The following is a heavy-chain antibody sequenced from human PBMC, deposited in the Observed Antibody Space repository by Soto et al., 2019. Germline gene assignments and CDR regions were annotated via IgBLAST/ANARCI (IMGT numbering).Heavy chain of an antibody. V-gene: IGHV3-30*18. CDR1: GFTFSIYG. D-gene: IGHD1-26*01. J-gene: IGHJ3*02. CDR2: ISYDGSNK. CDR3: AKGGVGATYAFDI. Sequence: GGSLRLSCAASGFTFSIYGMHWVRHAPGKGLEWVAVISYDGSNKYYADSVKGRFTISRDNSKNTLYLQMNSLRAEDTAVYYCAKGGVGATYAFDIWGQGTMVTVSS.